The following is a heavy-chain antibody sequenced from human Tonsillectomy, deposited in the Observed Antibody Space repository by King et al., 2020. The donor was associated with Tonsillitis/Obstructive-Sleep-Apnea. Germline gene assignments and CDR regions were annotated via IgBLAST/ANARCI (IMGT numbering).Heavy chain of an antibody. CDR3: ARGRAEDDAFDI. Sequence: SVKGRFTISRDNSKNTLFLQMNSLRPEDTAVYYCARGRAEDDAFDIWGQGTMVTVSS. J-gene: IGHJ3*02. D-gene: IGHD1-26*01. V-gene: IGHV3-30*07.